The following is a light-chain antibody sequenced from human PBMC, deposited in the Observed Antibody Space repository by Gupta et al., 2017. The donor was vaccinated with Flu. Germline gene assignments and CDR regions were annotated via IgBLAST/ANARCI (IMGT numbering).Light chain of an antibody. V-gene: IGLV1-44*01. CDR1: NSNIGSYT. Sequence: HSVLPQPPPSSATPGQRVTISCSGDNSNIGSYTVNWYQQRPGTAPKLLIHSKDQRPSGVPDRFSGSKSGTPATLAISGLQSEDEADYYCAAWGGSLIGVVFGGGTKLNVL. CDR2: SKD. CDR3: AAWGGSLIGVV. J-gene: IGLJ2*01.